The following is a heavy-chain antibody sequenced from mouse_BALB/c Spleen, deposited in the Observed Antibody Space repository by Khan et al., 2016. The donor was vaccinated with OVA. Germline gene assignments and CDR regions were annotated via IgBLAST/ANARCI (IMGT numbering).Heavy chain of an antibody. V-gene: IGHV1-77*01. CDR1: GYTFTDFY. CDR2: ISPGSGDT. D-gene: IGHD1-2*01. Sequence: QVQLQQSGTELARPGASVNLSCKASGYTFTDFYINWVKQRSGQGLEWIGEISPGSGDTYYNEKFKGKATLTADKSSSTAYMQLSSLTSEASAVYFCARRNDCGYTFAYWGQGTLVTVSA. J-gene: IGHJ3*01. CDR3: ARRNDCGYTFAY.